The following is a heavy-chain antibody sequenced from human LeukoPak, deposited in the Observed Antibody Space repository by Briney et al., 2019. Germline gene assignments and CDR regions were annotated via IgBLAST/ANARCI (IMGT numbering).Heavy chain of an antibody. D-gene: IGHD3-3*01. Sequence: GGSLRLSCAASGFTFSSYWMSWVRQAPGKGLEWVANIKQDGSEKYYVDSVKGRFTISRDNAKNSLYLQMNSLRAEDTAVYYCARGYDFWSGYGYMDVWGKGTTVTVSS. CDR2: IKQDGSEK. J-gene: IGHJ6*03. CDR1: GFTFSSYW. V-gene: IGHV3-7*01. CDR3: ARGYDFWSGYGYMDV.